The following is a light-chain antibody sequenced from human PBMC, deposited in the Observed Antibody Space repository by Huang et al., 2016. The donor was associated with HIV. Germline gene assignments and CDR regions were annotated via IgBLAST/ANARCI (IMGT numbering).Light chain of an antibody. J-gene: IGKJ2*01. Sequence: DIVMTQSPDSLAVSLGERATINCKSSQSVLDNSNNQNCLAWFQQKPGQPPKLRIYWASSRESGVPDRFSGSGSGTDFTLTISSLQAEDVAVYYCHQYYNTPYTFGQGTKLEIK. CDR2: WAS. CDR1: QSVLDNSNNQNC. CDR3: HQYYNTPYT. V-gene: IGKV4-1*01.